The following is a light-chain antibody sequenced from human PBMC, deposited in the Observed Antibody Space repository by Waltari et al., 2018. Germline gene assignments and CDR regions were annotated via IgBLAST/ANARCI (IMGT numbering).Light chain of an antibody. CDR3: QTWGTGIWV. J-gene: IGLJ3*02. CDR2: LNSDGSH. Sequence: QLALTQSPSASASLGASVKLTCTLSSGHSSSAIAWHQQQPEKGPRYLMKLNSDGSHTKGDGIPERFSGSSSGAERYLTISSLQSEDEADYYCQTWGTGIWVFGGGTKLTVL. CDR1: SGHSSSA. V-gene: IGLV4-69*01.